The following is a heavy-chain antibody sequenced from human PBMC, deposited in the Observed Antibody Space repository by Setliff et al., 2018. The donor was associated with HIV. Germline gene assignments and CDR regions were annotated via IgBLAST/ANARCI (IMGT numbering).Heavy chain of an antibody. CDR3: ARDPNLGDYFYYYYMDV. CDR1: GFTLNRYA. J-gene: IGHJ6*03. Sequence: PGGSLRLSCIASGFTLNRYAMHWVRQTPGKGLEWVALISYDGRDKYYADSVRGRFTISRDNSKNTLYLQMSTLRAEDTAVHYCARDPNLGDYFYYYYMDVWGKGTTVTVSS. V-gene: IGHV3-30*04. D-gene: IGHD3-16*01. CDR2: ISYDGRDK.